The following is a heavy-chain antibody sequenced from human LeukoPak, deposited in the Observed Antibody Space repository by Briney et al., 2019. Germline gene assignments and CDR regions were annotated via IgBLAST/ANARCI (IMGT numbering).Heavy chain of an antibody. CDR3: ARQGCSGSVCYSKYQGSYFDI. CDR2: IYYSGNT. Sequence: PSETLSLTCTVSGGSLSSSSYYWGWIRQPPGKGMEWIGNIYYSGNTYNNPSLKSRVTISVDTSKNQFSLKLSSVTAAGTALYYCARQGCSGSVCYSKYQGSYFDIWGQGTMVTVSS. V-gene: IGHV4-39*01. CDR1: GGSLSSSSYY. D-gene: IGHD2-15*01. J-gene: IGHJ3*02.